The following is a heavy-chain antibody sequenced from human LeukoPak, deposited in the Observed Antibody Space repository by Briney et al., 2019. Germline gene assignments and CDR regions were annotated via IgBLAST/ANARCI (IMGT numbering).Heavy chain of an antibody. Sequence: SETLSLTCAVYGGSFSGYYWSWIRQPPGKGLEWIGEINHSGSTNYNPPLKSRVTISVDTSKNQFSLKLSSVTAADTAVYYCARGRDGYNYPFDYWGQGTLVTVSS. J-gene: IGHJ4*02. CDR3: ARGRDGYNYPFDY. CDR2: INHSGST. V-gene: IGHV4-34*01. D-gene: IGHD5-24*01. CDR1: GGSFSGYY.